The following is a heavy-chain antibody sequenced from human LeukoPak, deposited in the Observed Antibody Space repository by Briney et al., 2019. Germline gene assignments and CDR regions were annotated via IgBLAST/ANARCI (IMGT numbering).Heavy chain of an antibody. CDR3: AKGEKTRPFGGVIDY. Sequence: SQTLSLTCAISGDSVSTNSATWTWLRQSPSRGLEWLGRTYYRSKWNNDYAVSMKSRITINPDTSKNQLSLQLNSVTPEDTAVYYCAKGEKTRPFGGVIDYWGQGTLVTVSS. D-gene: IGHD3-16*02. CDR2: TYYRSKWNN. CDR1: GDSVSTNSAT. V-gene: IGHV6-1*01. J-gene: IGHJ4*02.